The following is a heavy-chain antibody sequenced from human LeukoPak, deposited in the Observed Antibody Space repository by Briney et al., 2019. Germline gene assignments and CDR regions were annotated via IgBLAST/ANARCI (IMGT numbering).Heavy chain of an antibody. D-gene: IGHD6-6*01. CDR1: GITFSSYA. CDR2: ISYDGSNK. CDR3: ARDTEGRYSSSFYLDGEAQGFDY. Sequence: GGSLRLSCAASGITFSSYAMHWVRQAPGKGLEWVAVISYDGSNKYYADSVKGRFTISRDNSKNTLYLQMNSLRAEDAAVYYCARDTEGRYSSSFYLDGEAQGFDYWGQGTLVTVSS. J-gene: IGHJ4*02. V-gene: IGHV3-30*04.